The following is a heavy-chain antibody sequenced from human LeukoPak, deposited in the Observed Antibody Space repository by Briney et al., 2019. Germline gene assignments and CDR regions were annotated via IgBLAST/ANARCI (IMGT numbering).Heavy chain of an antibody. CDR1: VGTFSSYA. CDR2: IIPIFGTA. J-gene: IGHJ4*02. CDR3: ARLIVGAYHFDY. V-gene: IGHV1-69*05. D-gene: IGHD1-26*01. Sequence: SANLSPAASVGTFSSYAISWVRQAPGQGVGWMGGIIPIFGTATYAQKFQGRVTITTDESTSTAYMEMSSLRSEDTAVYYCARLIVGAYHFDYWGQGTLVTVSS.